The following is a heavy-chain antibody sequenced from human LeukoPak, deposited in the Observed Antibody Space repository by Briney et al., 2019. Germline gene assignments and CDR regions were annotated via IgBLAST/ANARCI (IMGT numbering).Heavy chain of an antibody. D-gene: IGHD3-10*01. CDR3: ARQGWAAGYYGSGRIYYYYYMDV. CDR2: MNPNSGNT. J-gene: IGHJ6*03. CDR1: GYTFTSYY. V-gene: IGHV1-8*01. Sequence: ASVKVSCKASGYTFTSYYMHWVRQAPGQGLEWMGWMNPNSGNTGYAQKFQGRVTMTRNTSISTAYMELSSLRSEDTAVYYCARQGWAAGYYGSGRIYYYYYMDVWGKGTTVTISS.